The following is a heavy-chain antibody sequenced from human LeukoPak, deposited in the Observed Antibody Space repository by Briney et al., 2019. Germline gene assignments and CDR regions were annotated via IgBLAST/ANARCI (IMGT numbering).Heavy chain of an antibody. D-gene: IGHD3-10*01. J-gene: IGHJ4*02. CDR2: IYYSGST. CDR1: GGSISSYY. V-gene: IGHV4-59*01. CDR3: ARDLSRFGEFYFDY. Sequence: SETLSLTCTVSGGSISSYYWSWIRQPPGKGLEWIGYIYYSGSTNYNPSLKSRVTISVDTSKNQLSLKLSSVTAADTAVYYCARDLSRFGEFYFDYWGQGTLVTVSS.